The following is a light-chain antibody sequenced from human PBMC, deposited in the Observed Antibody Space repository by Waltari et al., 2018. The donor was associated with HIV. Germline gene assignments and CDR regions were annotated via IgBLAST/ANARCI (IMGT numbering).Light chain of an antibody. J-gene: IGLJ2*01. Sequence: QSVLTQPSSASGAPGQTVTISCSGSTSHIGRNTVTWYQQLPGTAPKLLIYSDTQRPSGVPDRFSGSKSDTSASLAISGLQSEDEADYYCAAWDDSLNGLIFGGGTELTVL. V-gene: IGLV1-44*01. CDR3: AAWDDSLNGLI. CDR2: SDT. CDR1: TSHIGRNT.